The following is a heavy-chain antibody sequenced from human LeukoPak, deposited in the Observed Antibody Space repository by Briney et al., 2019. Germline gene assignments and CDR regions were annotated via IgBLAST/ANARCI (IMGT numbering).Heavy chain of an antibody. CDR2: IYYSGST. J-gene: IGHJ5*02. V-gene: IGHV4-59*12. D-gene: IGHD3-22*01. Sequence: SETLSLTCTVSGGSISSYYWSWIRQPPGKGLEWIGYIYYSGSTNYNPSLKSRVTISVDKSKNQFSLKLSSVTAADTAVYYCARVIVVVITGYNWFDPWGQGTLVTVSS. CDR1: GGSISSYY. CDR3: ARVIVVVITGYNWFDP.